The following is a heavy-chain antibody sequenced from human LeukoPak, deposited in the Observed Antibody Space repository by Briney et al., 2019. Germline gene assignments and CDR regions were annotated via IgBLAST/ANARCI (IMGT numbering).Heavy chain of an antibody. D-gene: IGHD2-15*01. CDR3: ATIGYCSGGSCYHLYYYYGMDV. J-gene: IGHJ6*02. V-gene: IGHV1-24*01. CDR1: GYTLTELS. CDR2: FDPEDGET. Sequence: ASVKVSCKVSGYTLTELSMHWVRQAPGKGLEWMGGFDPEDGETIYAQKFQGRVTMTEDTSTDTAYMELSSLRSEDTAVYYCATIGYCSGGSCYHLYYYYGMDVWGQGTTVTVSS.